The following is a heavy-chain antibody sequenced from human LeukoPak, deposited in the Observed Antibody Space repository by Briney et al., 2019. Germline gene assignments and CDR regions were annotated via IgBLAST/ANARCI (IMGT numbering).Heavy chain of an antibody. J-gene: IGHJ6*03. Sequence: PSQTLSLTCTVSGGSISSGSYYWSWIRQPAGKGLEWIGRIYTSGSTNYNPSLKSRVTISVDTSKNQFSLKLSSVTAADTAVYYCARDSSSELEWEYYYYYYYMDVWGKGTMVTVSS. CDR2: IYTSGST. CDR3: ARDSSSELEWEYYYYYYYMDV. V-gene: IGHV4-61*02. CDR1: GGSISSGSYY. D-gene: IGHD3-3*01.